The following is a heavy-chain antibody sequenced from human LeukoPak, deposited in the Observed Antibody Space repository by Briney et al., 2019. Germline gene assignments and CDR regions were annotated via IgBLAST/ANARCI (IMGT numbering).Heavy chain of an antibody. CDR2: TYYTGCT. CDR1: GGSITSSSYY. D-gene: IGHD4-11*01. Sequence: SETLSLTCSVSGGSITSSSYYWGWIRQPPEKGLEWIGSTYYTGCTYYSPSLKSRVTISVDTSKNQFSLKLSSVTAADTAVYYCARHGGTRVTLVEVYYFDYWGQGTLVTVSS. CDR3: ARHGGTRVTLVEVYYFDY. J-gene: IGHJ4*02. V-gene: IGHV4-39*01.